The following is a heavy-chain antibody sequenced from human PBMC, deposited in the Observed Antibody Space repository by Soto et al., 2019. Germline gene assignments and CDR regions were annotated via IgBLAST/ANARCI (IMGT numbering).Heavy chain of an antibody. CDR3: ARAGGYSYGLNNYYYYGMDV. Sequence: QVQLVQSGAEVKKPGASVKVSCKASGYTFTSYGISWVRQAPGQGREWMGWISAYNGNTNNAQKLQGRVTMTTDTTTSTAYMELRSLRSDDTAVYYCARAGGYSYGLNNYYYYGMDVWGQGTTVTVSS. CDR1: GYTFTSYG. J-gene: IGHJ6*02. V-gene: IGHV1-18*01. CDR2: ISAYNGNT. D-gene: IGHD5-18*01.